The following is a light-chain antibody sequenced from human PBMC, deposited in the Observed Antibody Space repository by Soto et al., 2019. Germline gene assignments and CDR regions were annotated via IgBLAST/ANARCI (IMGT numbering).Light chain of an antibody. J-gene: IGLJ3*02. CDR1: SSNIGAGYD. Sequence: QPVLTQPPSVPGAPGQRVTISCTGSSSNIGAGYDVHWYQQLPGTAPKLLIYGNSNRPSGVPDRFSGSKSGTSASLAITGLQAEDEADYYCQSYDSSLSGSVFGGGTQLTVL. CDR3: QSYDSSLSGSV. CDR2: GNS. V-gene: IGLV1-40*01.